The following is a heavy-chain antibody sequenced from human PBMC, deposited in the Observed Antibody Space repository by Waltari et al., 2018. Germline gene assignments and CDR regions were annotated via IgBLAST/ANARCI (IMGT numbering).Heavy chain of an antibody. D-gene: IGHD5-12*01. Sequence: QVQLQESGSGLVKPSETLSLTCTVPGGPISSYYWSWIRQPPGKGLEWIGYIYYSGSTNYNPSLKSRVTISVDTSKNQFSLKLSSVTAADTAVYYCARDGEMATGGFYYWGQGTLVTVSS. CDR1: GGPISSYY. CDR2: IYYSGST. J-gene: IGHJ4*02. CDR3: ARDGEMATGGFYY. V-gene: IGHV4-59*01.